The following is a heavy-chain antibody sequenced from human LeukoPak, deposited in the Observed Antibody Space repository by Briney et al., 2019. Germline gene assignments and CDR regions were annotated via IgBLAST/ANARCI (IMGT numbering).Heavy chain of an antibody. Sequence: ASVKVSCKAPGYTFTGYYMHWVRQAPGQGLEWMGWINPNSGGTNYAQKFQGRVTMTRDTSISTAYMELRSLKSDDTAVYYCASLKNYYDSSGYLVTDAFDIWGQGTMVTVSS. CDR2: INPNSGGT. CDR3: ASLKNYYDSSGYLVTDAFDI. D-gene: IGHD3-22*01. V-gene: IGHV1-2*02. J-gene: IGHJ3*02. CDR1: GYTFTGYY.